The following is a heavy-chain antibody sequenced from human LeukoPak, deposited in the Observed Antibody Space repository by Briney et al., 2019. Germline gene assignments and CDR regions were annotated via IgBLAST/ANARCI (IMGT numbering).Heavy chain of an antibody. CDR1: GDSISSYY. CDR2: IYTSETT. CDR3: ARLYYYGSGMFSAFDI. D-gene: IGHD3-10*01. V-gene: IGHV4-4*07. J-gene: IGHJ3*02. Sequence: KPSETLSLTCTVSGDSISSYYWSWIRQPAGKGLEWVGRIYTSETTNYNPSLKGRVTMSVDTSKNQLSLKLSSVTAADTAVYYCARLYYYGSGMFSAFDIWGQGTVVTVSS.